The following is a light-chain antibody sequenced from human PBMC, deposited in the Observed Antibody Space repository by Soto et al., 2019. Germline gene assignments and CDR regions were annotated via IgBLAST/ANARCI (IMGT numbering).Light chain of an antibody. Sequence: DIQMTQSPSSLSASVGDRVTITCRASQSISSYLNWYQQKPGKAPKLLIYAASSLQSGVPSRFSGSGSGTDFTLTISSLQPEDFATYYGQQSYSTPITCGQGTLLEIK. CDR3: QQSYSTPIT. J-gene: IGKJ5*01. CDR2: AAS. V-gene: IGKV1-39*01. CDR1: QSISSY.